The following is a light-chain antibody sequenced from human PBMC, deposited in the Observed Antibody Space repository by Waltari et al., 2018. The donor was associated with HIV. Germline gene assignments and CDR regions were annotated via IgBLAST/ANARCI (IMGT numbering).Light chain of an antibody. CDR2: RDN. Sequence: QSVLTQPPSASGTPGQRVTISCSGGSSNIGLYHVYWYQQFPGTAPKLLIYRDNQRPPGVPDRFCCSKSGTSASLVSSGLRSEYEADYYCAAWDDRLSGLFGGGTKVTVL. CDR1: SSNIGLYH. J-gene: IGLJ2*01. V-gene: IGLV1-47*01. CDR3: AAWDDRLSGL.